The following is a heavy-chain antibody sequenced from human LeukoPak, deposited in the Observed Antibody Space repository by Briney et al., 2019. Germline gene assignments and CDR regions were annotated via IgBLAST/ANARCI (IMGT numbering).Heavy chain of an antibody. V-gene: IGHV4-38-2*02. D-gene: IGHD3-10*01. CDR3: GRWWSGGSYYNPYYYYGMDV. J-gene: IGHJ6*02. CDR2: IYHSGST. Sequence: SETLSLTCTVSGYSISSGYYWGWTWQPPGKGLEWIGSIYHSGSTYYNPSLKSRVTISVDTSKNQFSLKLSSVTAADTAVYYCGRWWSGGSYYNPYYYYGMDVWGQGTTVTVSS. CDR1: GYSISSGYY.